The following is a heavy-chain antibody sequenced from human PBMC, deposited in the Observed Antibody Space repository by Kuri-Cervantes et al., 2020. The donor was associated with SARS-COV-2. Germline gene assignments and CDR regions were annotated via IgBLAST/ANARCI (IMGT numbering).Heavy chain of an antibody. D-gene: IGHD3-3*01. CDR1: GGSISSSSYY. V-gene: IGHV4-39*01. CDR2: IYYSGST. J-gene: IGHJ5*02. CDR3: ERQMMSSITIFGVVITRNWFDP. Sequence: SETLSLTCTVSGGSISSSSYYWGWIRQPPGKGLEWIGSIYYSGSTYYNPSLKGRVTISVDTSKNQFSLKLSSVTAADTAVYYCERQMMSSITIFGVVITRNWFDPWGQGTLVTVSS.